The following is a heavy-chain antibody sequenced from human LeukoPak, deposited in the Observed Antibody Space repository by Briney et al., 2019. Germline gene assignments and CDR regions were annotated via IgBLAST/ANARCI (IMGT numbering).Heavy chain of an antibody. CDR1: GGSIISGEYY. J-gene: IGHJ4*02. V-gene: IGHV4-39*01. Sequence: SETLSLTCTVSGGSIISGEYYWSWIRQPPGKGLEWIGSIYYSGSTYYNPSLKSRVTISVDTSKNQFSLKLSSVTTADTAVYYCAGGYSSSWYIDYWGQGTLVTVSS. D-gene: IGHD6-13*01. CDR3: AGGYSSSWYIDY. CDR2: IYYSGST.